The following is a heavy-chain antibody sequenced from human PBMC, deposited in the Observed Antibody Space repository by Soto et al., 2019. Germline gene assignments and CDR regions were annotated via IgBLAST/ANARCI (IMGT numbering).Heavy chain of an antibody. D-gene: IGHD3-9*01. V-gene: IGHV3-21*02. CDR1: GFAFNTYS. J-gene: IGHJ6*03. CDR3: VRDLGRYFRSGYMDL. CDR2: INEDSTYI. Sequence: EVQLVESGEGLVKPGGSLRLSCTASGFAFNTYSMNWVRQAPGKRLEWVSSINEDSTYIYYADLLRGRNTISRDNAKDSLFLQMNSLRPDDTAVYYCVRDLGRYFRSGYMDLWGDGATVTVSS.